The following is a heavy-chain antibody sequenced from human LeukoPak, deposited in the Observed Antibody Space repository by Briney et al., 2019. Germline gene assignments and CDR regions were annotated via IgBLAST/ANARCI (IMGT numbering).Heavy chain of an antibody. Sequence: ASVKVSCKASGYTFTSYGISWVRQAPGQGLEWMGWISAYNGNTNYAQKLQGRVTMTTDTSTSTAYMELRSLRSDDTAVYYCARSEGGSSWRWYEDYWGQGTLVTVSS. CDR1: GYTFTSYG. J-gene: IGHJ4*02. V-gene: IGHV1-18*01. CDR2: ISAYNGNT. CDR3: ARSEGGSSWRWYEDY. D-gene: IGHD6-13*01.